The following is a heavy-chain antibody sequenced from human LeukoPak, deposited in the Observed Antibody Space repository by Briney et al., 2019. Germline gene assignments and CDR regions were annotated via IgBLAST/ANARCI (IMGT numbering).Heavy chain of an antibody. D-gene: IGHD3-22*01. V-gene: IGHV4-31*03. CDR3: ARAPYYYDSSGYTNWFDP. Sequence: TASETLSLTCTVSGGSISSGGYYWSRIRQHPGKGLEWIGYIYYSGSTYYNPSLKSRVTISVDTSKNQFSLKLSSVTAADTAVYYCARAPYYYDSSGYTNWFDPWGQGTLVTVSS. CDR2: IYYSGST. J-gene: IGHJ5*02. CDR1: GGSISSGGYY.